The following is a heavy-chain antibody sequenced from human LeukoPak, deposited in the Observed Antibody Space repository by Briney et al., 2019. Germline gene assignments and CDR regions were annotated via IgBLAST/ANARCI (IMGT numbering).Heavy chain of an antibody. Sequence: GGSLRLSCAVSGFTVSTNYMSWVRQAPGKGLEWVSVMYSGGSTYCADSVKGRFTISRHNSKNTLYLEINSLRPDDTAVYYCAREGGDYNPFDYWGQGTLVTVSS. CDR3: AREGGDYNPFDY. J-gene: IGHJ4*02. CDR2: MYSGGST. CDR1: GFTVSTNY. D-gene: IGHD4-17*01. V-gene: IGHV3-53*04.